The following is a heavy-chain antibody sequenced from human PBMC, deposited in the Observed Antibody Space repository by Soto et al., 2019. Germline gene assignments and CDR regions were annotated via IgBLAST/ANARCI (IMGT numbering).Heavy chain of an antibody. CDR2: MYYDGSTK. D-gene: IGHD4-4*01. CDR1: GFSFSTYF. V-gene: IGHV3-33*01. CDR3: ARDTTVITFHALDI. J-gene: IGHJ3*02. Sequence: QVQLVEAGGGVVQPGRSLRLSCAASGFSFSTYFMHCARQAPGKGLEWVAVMYYDGSTKYYADSVKGRFTISRDNSKNMLYLQMNSLRAEDTAVYYCARDTTVITFHALDIWGQGTTVTVS.